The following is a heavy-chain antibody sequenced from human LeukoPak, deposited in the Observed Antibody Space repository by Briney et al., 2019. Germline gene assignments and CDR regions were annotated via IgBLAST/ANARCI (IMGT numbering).Heavy chain of an antibody. Sequence: GGSLRLSCVASGFTFSNYNMNWVRQAPGKGLEWVASISSSSGNIFYADSVKGRFTISRDNAKKSLYLQMNSLRAEDTAVYYCARDWYYGSGSYSGDYWGQGTLVTVSS. CDR1: GFTFSNYN. V-gene: IGHV3-21*01. J-gene: IGHJ4*02. CDR3: ARDWYYGSGSYSGDY. D-gene: IGHD3-10*01. CDR2: ISSSSGNI.